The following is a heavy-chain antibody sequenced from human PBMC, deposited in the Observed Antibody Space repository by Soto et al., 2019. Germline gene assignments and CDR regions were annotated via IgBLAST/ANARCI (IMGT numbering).Heavy chain of an antibody. CDR1: GFTFSSYV. Sequence: EVQLLESGGGLVQPGGSLRLSCAASGFTFSSYVMRWVRQAPGKGLEWVSSISGSGDSTYYADSVKGRFTISRDNSKNTLYLQMNSLRAEDTAVYYCARRGSGSDYDYWGQGTLVTVSS. D-gene: IGHD1-26*01. CDR2: ISGSGDST. V-gene: IGHV3-23*01. CDR3: ARRGSGSDYDY. J-gene: IGHJ4*02.